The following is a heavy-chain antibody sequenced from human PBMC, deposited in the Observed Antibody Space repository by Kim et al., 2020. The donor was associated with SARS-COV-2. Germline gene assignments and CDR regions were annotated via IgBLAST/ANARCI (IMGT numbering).Heavy chain of an antibody. CDR2: IKSKTDGGTT. Sequence: GGSLRLSCAASGFPFSNAWMSWVRQAPPKGLEWVGRIKSKTDGGTTDYAAPVQGRFIVSRDDSKNTLYLQMNSLKTEDTAVYYCITDLSYNDRGYPDYWGQGTLVTVSS. J-gene: IGHJ4*02. D-gene: IGHD3-22*01. CDR1: GFPFSNAW. CDR3: ITDLSYNDRGYPDY. V-gene: IGHV3-15*01.